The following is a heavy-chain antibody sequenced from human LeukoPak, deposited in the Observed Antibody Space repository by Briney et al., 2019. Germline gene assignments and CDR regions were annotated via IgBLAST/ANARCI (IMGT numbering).Heavy chain of an antibody. J-gene: IGHJ4*02. D-gene: IGHD6-19*01. Sequence: GSLRLSCAASGFTFSSYSMNWIRQPPGKGLEWIGYIYYSGSTNYNPSLKSRVTISVDTSKNQFSLKLSSVTAADTAVYYCARSSGWFNYFDYWGQGTLVTVSS. CDR1: GFTFSSYS. V-gene: IGHV4-59*01. CDR2: IYYSGST. CDR3: ARSSGWFNYFDY.